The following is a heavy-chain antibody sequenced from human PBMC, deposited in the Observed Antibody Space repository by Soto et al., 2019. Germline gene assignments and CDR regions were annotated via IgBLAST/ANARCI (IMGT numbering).Heavy chain of an antibody. J-gene: IGHJ4*02. CDR2: ISSAGDLR. CDR3: AKVRQRFLDILTGATNFDS. D-gene: IGHD3-9*01. Sequence: EVHLLGSGGDLVKPGGSLRLSCEVSGFTFNNFAMSWVRQSPGKGLEWVSTISSAGDLRHYAESWKGRFTISRDNSRSSLFLQMISLRAEDTALYFCAKVRQRFLDILTGATNFDSWGQGTLVTVSS. V-gene: IGHV3-23*01. CDR1: GFTFNNFA.